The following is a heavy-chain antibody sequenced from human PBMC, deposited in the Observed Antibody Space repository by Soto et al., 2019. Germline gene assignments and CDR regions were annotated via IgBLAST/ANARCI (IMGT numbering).Heavy chain of an antibody. CDR1: GYTFPSYY. D-gene: IGHD6-13*01. V-gene: IGHV1-46*01. CDR3: ASPDSSSWYRYYYGMDV. J-gene: IGHJ6*02. CDR2: INPSGGST. Sequence: ASVKVSCQASGYTFPSYYMHWVRQAPGQGLEWMGIINPSGGSTSYAQKFQGRVTMTRDTSTSTVYMELSSLRSEDTAVYYCASPDSSSWYRYYYGMDVWGQGTTVTVSS.